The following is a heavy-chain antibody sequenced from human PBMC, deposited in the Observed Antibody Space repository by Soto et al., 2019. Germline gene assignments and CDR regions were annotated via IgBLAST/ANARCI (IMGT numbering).Heavy chain of an antibody. V-gene: IGHV1-18*01. CDR2: ISAYNGNT. Sequence: GASVRVSCKASGYTFTSYGISWVRQAPGQGLEWMGWISAYNGNTNYAQKLQGRVTMTTDTSTSTAYMELRSLRSDDTAVYYCARDGYSYGYSGWFDPWGQGTLVTVSS. CDR3: ARDGYSYGYSGWFDP. CDR1: GYTFTSYG. J-gene: IGHJ5*02. D-gene: IGHD5-18*01.